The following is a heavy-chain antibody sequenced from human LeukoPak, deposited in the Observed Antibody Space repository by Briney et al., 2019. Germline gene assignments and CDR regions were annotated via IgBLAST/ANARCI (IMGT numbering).Heavy chain of an antibody. D-gene: IGHD1-26*01. Sequence: GGSLTLSCAASGFTLSGNSMSWVRQAPGKGLEWVSALSSGGSGTYYADTVKGRFTVSRDNSKDTLFLQMNSLRTEDTAVYYCAKRSVGRAGYYFNYWGQGTLVTVSS. CDR1: GFTLSGNS. V-gene: IGHV3-23*01. CDR2: LSSGGSGT. CDR3: AKRSVGRAGYYFNY. J-gene: IGHJ4*02.